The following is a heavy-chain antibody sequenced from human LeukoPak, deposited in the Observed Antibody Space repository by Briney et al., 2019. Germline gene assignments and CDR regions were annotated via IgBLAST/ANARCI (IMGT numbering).Heavy chain of an antibody. CDR3: ARLPPTKYSGYDRRDY. V-gene: IGHV3-48*02. J-gene: IGHJ4*02. CDR1: GFTFSSYS. CDR2: ISSSSSTI. D-gene: IGHD5-12*01. Sequence: QPGGSLRLSCAASGFTFSSYSMNWVRQAPGKGLEWVSYISSSSSTIYYADSVKGRFTISRDNAKNSLYLQMNSLRDEDTAVYYCARLPPTKYSGYDRRDYWGQGTLVTVSS.